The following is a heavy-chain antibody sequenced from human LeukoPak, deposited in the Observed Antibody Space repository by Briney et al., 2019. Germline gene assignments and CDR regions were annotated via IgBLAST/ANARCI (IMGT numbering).Heavy chain of an antibody. D-gene: IGHD2/OR15-2a*01. CDR3: ASLTNSNSRGAFDI. Sequence: GASVKVSCKASGYTFTGYYMHWVRQAPGQGLEWMGWINPNSGGTNYAQKFQGRVTMTRDTSISIVYMELSRLRSDDTAVYYCASLTNSNSRGAFDIWGQGTMVTVSS. V-gene: IGHV1-2*02. CDR2: INPNSGGT. CDR1: GYTFTGYY. J-gene: IGHJ3*02.